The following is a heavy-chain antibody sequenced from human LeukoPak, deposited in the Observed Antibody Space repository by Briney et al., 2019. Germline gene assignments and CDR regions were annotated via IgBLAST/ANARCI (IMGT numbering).Heavy chain of an antibody. CDR1: GGTFSSYA. CDR2: IIPIFGTA. Sequence: SVKVSCKASGGTFSSYAISWVRQAPGQGLEWMGGIIPIFGTANYAQKFQGRVTITADESTSTAYMELSSLRSEDTAVYYCARDCSGGSCYGYSRWPEYHWFDPWGQGTLVTVSS. CDR3: ARDCSGGSCYGYSRWPEYHWFDP. J-gene: IGHJ5*02. V-gene: IGHV1-69*13. D-gene: IGHD2-15*01.